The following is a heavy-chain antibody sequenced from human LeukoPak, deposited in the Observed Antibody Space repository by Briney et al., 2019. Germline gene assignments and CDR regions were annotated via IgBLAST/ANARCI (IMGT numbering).Heavy chain of an antibody. J-gene: IGHJ4*02. D-gene: IGHD1-26*01. V-gene: IGHV4-39*01. CDR3: ARASSGSYYVPDY. CDR1: GDSISSSSSY. CDR2: IYYSGST. Sequence: PSETLSLTCTVSGDSISSSSSYWGWIRQPPGEGLEWIGSIYYSGSTYYNTSLKSRVTISVDTSKNQFSLKLSSVTAADTAVYYCARASSGSYYVPDYWGQGTLVTVSS.